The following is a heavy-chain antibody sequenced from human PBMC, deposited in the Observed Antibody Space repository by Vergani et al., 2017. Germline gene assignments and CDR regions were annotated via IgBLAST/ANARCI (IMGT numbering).Heavy chain of an antibody. Sequence: QVQLQESGPGLVKPSETLSLTCAVSGFSIDNGYYWDWIRQPPGKGLEWIGSIYRTGRTHFNPSLKSRVTISVDTSNNHFSLRLNSLTAADTAVYYCTKGSRGYTGYFFDYWGQRTLATVSS. J-gene: IGHJ4*02. CDR1: GFSIDNGYY. V-gene: IGHV4-38-2*01. D-gene: IGHD5-12*01. CDR2: IYRTGRT. CDR3: TKGSRGYTGYFFDY.